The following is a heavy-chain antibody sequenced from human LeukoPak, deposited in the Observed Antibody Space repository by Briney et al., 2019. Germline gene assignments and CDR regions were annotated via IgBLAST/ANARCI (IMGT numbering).Heavy chain of an antibody. V-gene: IGHV4-59*01. CDR2: IYYSGST. CDR3: ARSGTKTNGFDH. CDR1: GGSISTYY. Sequence: SETLSPTCTVSGGSISTYYWSWIRQPPGKELEWIGYIYYSGSTNYNPSLKSRVTLSVDTSKNQFSLKLTSVTAADTAVYYCARSGTKTNGFDHWGQGTLVTVSS. J-gene: IGHJ4*02. D-gene: IGHD2-8*01.